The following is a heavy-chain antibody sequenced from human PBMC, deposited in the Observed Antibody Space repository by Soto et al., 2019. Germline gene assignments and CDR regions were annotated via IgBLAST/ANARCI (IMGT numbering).Heavy chain of an antibody. CDR1: GGTFSSYA. Sequence: QVQLVQSGAEVKKPGSSVKVSCKASGGTFSSYAISWVRQAPGQGLEWMGGIIPIFGTAYYAQKFQGRVTITADESTSTAYMELSSLRSEDTAVYYCARDRTVGFWSGLGMDVWGQGTTVTVSS. CDR3: ARDRTVGFWSGLGMDV. V-gene: IGHV1-69*01. D-gene: IGHD3-3*01. J-gene: IGHJ6*02. CDR2: IIPIFGTA.